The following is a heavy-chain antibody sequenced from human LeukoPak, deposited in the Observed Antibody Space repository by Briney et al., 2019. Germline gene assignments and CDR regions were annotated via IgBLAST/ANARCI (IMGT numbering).Heavy chain of an antibody. CDR3: ARDYSGVDY. Sequence: GGSLTLSCAASGFTFSNYPIHWVRQAPAKGLDWVAVISSDGSTKYYADSVKGRFTISRDNSKNTLYLQMNSLKAEDTAVYYCARDYSGVDYWGQGTLVTVSS. D-gene: IGHD5-12*01. CDR1: GFTFSNYP. J-gene: IGHJ4*02. CDR2: ISSDGSTK. V-gene: IGHV3-30-3*01.